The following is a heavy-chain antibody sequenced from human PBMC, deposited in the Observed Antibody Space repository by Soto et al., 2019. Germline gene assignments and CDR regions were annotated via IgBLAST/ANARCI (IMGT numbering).Heavy chain of an antibody. CDR2: IIPIVGSA. CDR3: ARSQGSSTSLEIYYYYYYGMDV. CDR1: GGTFSSYA. D-gene: IGHD2-2*01. Sequence: QVQLVQSGAEVKKPGSSVKVSCKASGGTFSSYAISWVRQAPGQGLEWMGGIIPIVGSANYAQKFQGRVTITADESTRTAYKELSSLRSEDTAVYYCARSQGSSTSLEIYYYYYYGMDVWGQGTTVTVSS. J-gene: IGHJ6*02. V-gene: IGHV1-69*01.